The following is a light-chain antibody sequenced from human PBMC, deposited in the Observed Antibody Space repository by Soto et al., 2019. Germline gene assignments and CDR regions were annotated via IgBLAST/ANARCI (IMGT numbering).Light chain of an antibody. CDR1: SSDVGAYNY. J-gene: IGLJ2*01. CDR3: SSFASSSTLVL. Sequence: QSALTQPASVSGSPGQSITISCTGTSSDVGAYNYVSWYQQHPGKAPKLMIYEVTNRPSGVSNRFSGSKSGNTASLTISGLHAEDDADYYCSSFASSSTLVLFGGGTKVTVL. CDR2: EVT. V-gene: IGLV2-14*01.